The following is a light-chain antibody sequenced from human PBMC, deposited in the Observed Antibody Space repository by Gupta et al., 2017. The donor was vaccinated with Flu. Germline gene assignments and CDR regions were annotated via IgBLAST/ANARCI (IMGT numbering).Light chain of an antibody. CDR3: QQSYSYPCT. CDR2: AGA. Sequence: DIQLTQSPSSLYASVGDRITITCRVSQSIRSYLTLYQQKPGKATNVLIYAGATVQSGVTSRFSGSGSGTDFTLSISSLQPEECATYYCQQSYSYPCTFGQGTKVEIK. J-gene: IGKJ2*02. V-gene: IGKV1-39*01. CDR1: QSIRSY.